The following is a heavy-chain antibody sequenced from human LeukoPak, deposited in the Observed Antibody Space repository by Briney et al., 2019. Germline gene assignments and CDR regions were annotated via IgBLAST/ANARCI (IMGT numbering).Heavy chain of an antibody. J-gene: IGHJ4*02. Sequence: GASVKVSCKASGYTFTSYGISWVRQAPGQGLEWMGIINPSDLSTAYAQNFQGRLTMTRDTSTSTVYMELSSLTSDDTAVFYCARDGHNYALHYWGQGTLVSVST. D-gene: IGHD4-11*01. CDR1: GYTFTSYG. CDR2: INPSDLST. V-gene: IGHV1-46*01. CDR3: ARDGHNYALHY.